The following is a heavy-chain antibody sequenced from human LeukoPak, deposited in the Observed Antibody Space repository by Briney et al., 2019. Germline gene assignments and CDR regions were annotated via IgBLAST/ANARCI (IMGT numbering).Heavy chain of an antibody. Sequence: KSSETLSLTCTVSGGSISDYYWSWIRQPPGKGLEWIGYIYYSGSTTYNPSLKSRVTMSVDTSKNQFSLKLSSVTAADTAVYYCARGDFCSSTSCYLRPMDVWGKGTTVTVSS. CDR3: ARGDFCSSTSCYLRPMDV. D-gene: IGHD2-2*01. CDR2: IYYSGST. CDR1: GGSISDYY. J-gene: IGHJ6*03. V-gene: IGHV4-59*01.